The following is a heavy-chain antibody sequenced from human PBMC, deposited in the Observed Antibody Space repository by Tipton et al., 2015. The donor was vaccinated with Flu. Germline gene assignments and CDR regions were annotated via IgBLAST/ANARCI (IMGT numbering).Heavy chain of an antibody. CDR1: GGSITDYH. CDR2: ISPSGTT. D-gene: IGHD3-22*01. V-gene: IGHV4-4*07. J-gene: IGHJ4*02. Sequence: GLVKPSETLSLICRVSGGSITDYHWTWIRQSAGKGLEWIGRISPSGTTKFNSSLKSRVTMSVDASKNQFSLRLTSVTGADTAVYYCAREKIAASYYYDSSGYTNYFDSWGQGTLVTVSS. CDR3: AREKIAASYYYDSSGYTNYFDS.